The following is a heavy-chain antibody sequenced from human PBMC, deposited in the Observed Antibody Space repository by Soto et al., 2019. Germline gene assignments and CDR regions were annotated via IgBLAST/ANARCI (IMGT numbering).Heavy chain of an antibody. Sequence: GGSLRLPSAASGCTFSDVWRSWVRQAPGKGLEWVGRIKSKTDGGTTDYAAPVKGRFTISRDDSKNTLYLQMNSLKTEDTAVYYCTTDTISRITGTTAVVVVAATQDYWGQGTLVTVSS. CDR2: IKSKTDGGTT. CDR1: GCTFSDVW. J-gene: IGHJ4*02. CDR3: TTDTISRITGTTAVVVVAATQDY. V-gene: IGHV3-15*01. D-gene: IGHD2-15*01.